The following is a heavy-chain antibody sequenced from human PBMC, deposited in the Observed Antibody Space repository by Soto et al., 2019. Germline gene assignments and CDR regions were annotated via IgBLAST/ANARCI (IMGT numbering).Heavy chain of an antibody. Sequence: QVQLVQSGAEVKKPGSSVKVSCKASGGTFSSYAISWVRQAPGQGLEWMGGIIPIVGTANYAQKFQGRVTITADESTSTAYLELSSLRSEDTAVYYCARALYCSGGSCYRYYFDYWGQGTLVTVSS. CDR2: IIPIVGTA. CDR3: ARALYCSGGSCYRYYFDY. J-gene: IGHJ4*02. CDR1: GGTFSSYA. V-gene: IGHV1-69*12. D-gene: IGHD2-15*01.